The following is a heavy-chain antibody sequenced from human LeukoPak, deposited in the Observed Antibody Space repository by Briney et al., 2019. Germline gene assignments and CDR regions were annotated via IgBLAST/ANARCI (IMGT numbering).Heavy chain of an antibody. CDR1: GYTFTDYY. J-gene: IGHJ4*02. D-gene: IGHD1-26*01. CDR2: VDPEDGET. V-gene: IGHV1-69-2*01. CDR3: ATVNSGSFEGVDY. Sequence: ASVKVSCKVSGYTFTDYYMHWVQQAPGKGLEWMGLVDPEDGETIYADKFQGRVTITADTSTDTAYMKLSSLRSEDTAVYYCATVNSGSFEGVDYWGQGTLVTVSS.